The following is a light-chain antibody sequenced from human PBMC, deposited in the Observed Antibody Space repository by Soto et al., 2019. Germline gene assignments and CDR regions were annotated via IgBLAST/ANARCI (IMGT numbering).Light chain of an antibody. Sequence: EIVLTQSPGTLSLSPGERATLSCRASQSVDSSYLAWYQQKPGQAPRLLIYGASSRATGFPDRFSGSGSGTDFTLTISRLEPEDFAVYYCQQYGSSYTFGQGTKLEIK. CDR2: GAS. J-gene: IGKJ2*01. CDR1: QSVDSSY. CDR3: QQYGSSYT. V-gene: IGKV3-20*01.